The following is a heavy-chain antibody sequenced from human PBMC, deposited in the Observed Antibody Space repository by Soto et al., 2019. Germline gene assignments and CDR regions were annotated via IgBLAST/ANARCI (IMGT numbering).Heavy chain of an antibody. J-gene: IGHJ4*02. CDR1: GGSISSGGYS. CDR3: ARVGLYSSSPAIDY. CDR2: IYHSGST. V-gene: IGHV4-30-2*01. D-gene: IGHD6-6*01. Sequence: QLQLQESGSGLVKPSQTLSLTCAVSGGSISSGGYSWSWIRQPPGKGLEWIGYIYHSGSTYYNPSLKSRVTISVDRSKNQFSLKLSSVTAADTAVYYCARVGLYSSSPAIDYWGQGTLVTVSS.